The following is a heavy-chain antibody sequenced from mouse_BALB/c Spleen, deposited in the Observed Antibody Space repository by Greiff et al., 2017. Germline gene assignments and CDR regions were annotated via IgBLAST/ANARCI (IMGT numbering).Heavy chain of an antibody. J-gene: IGHJ4*01. D-gene: IGHD1-1*01. CDR1: GYTFTSYW. Sequence: QVQLQQSGPELVRPGASVKMSCKASGYTFTSYWMHWVKQRPGQGLEGIGMIDPSNSETRLNQKFKDKATLNVDKSSNTAYMQLSSLTSEDSAVYYCARDYGSSYNYAMDYWGQGTSVTVSS. CDR3: ARDYGSSYNYAMDY. V-gene: IGHV1S127*01. CDR2: IDPSNSET.